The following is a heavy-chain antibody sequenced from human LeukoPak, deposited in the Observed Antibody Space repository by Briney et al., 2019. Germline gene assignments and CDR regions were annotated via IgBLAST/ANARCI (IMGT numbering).Heavy chain of an antibody. CDR1: GYTFTGYY. J-gene: IGHJ4*02. CDR3: AAGSGSYYIPFDY. CDR2: INPNSGGT. D-gene: IGHD3-10*01. V-gene: IGHV1-2*02. Sequence: ASVKVSCKASGYTFTGYYMHWVRQAPGQGLEWMGWINPNSGGTNYAQKFQGRVTMTRDTSISTAYMELSRLRSDDTAVYYCAAGSGSYYIPFDYWGQGTLVTVSS.